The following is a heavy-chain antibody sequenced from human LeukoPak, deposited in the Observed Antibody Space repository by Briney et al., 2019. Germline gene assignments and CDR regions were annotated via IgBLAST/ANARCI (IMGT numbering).Heavy chain of an antibody. CDR2: IGSAGDT. J-gene: IGHJ4*02. D-gene: IGHD6-13*01. Sequence: GGSLRLSCAASGFTFSNYDMHWVRQPTGKGLEWVSGIGSAGDTYYPGSVKGRFTISRENAKNSLYLQMNSLRAGDTAVYYCTRRDTSSWAFDHWGQGTLVTVSS. CDR3: TRRDTSSWAFDH. V-gene: IGHV3-13*01. CDR1: GFTFSNYD.